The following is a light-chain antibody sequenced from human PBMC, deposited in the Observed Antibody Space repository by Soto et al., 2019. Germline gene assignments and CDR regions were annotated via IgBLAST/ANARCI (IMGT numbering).Light chain of an antibody. V-gene: IGKV1-33*01. CDR2: DAS. Sequence: DIQMTQSPSSLSASVGDRVTITCQASQDISNYFNWYPQNPGKAPKLLIYDASNLETGVPSSFSGRGAGTDFSLSISSLQPEAIATDYCQKYDTRTPRFALGPGTKV. CDR3: QKYDTRTPRFA. J-gene: IGKJ3*01. CDR1: QDISNY.